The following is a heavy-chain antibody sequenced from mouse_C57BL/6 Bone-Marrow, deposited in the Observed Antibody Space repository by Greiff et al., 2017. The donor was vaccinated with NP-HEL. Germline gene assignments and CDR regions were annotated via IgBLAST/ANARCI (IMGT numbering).Heavy chain of an antibody. Sequence: EVQLVESGGGLVKPGGSLKLSCAASGFTFSDYGMHWVRQAPEKGLEWVAYISSGSSTIYYADTVKGRFTISRDNAKTTLFLQMTSLRSEDTAMYYCASLLYYGSSYRYFDVWGTGTTVTVSS. CDR1: GFTFSDYG. D-gene: IGHD1-1*01. CDR3: ASLLYYGSSYRYFDV. CDR2: ISSGSSTI. J-gene: IGHJ1*03. V-gene: IGHV5-17*01.